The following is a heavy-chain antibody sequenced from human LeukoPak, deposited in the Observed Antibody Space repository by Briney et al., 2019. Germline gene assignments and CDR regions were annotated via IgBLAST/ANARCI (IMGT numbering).Heavy chain of an antibody. CDR2: IKQDGSEK. J-gene: IGHJ5*02. V-gene: IGHV3-7*01. D-gene: IGHD3-22*01. CDR3: ARVEYYYDSSGYCDH. Sequence: PGGSLRLSCAASGFTFSSYWMSRVRQAPGKGLEWVANIKQDGSEKYYVDSVKGRFTISRDNAKNSLYLQMNSLRAEDTAVYYCARVEYYYDSSGYCDHWGQGTLVTVSS. CDR1: GFTFSSYW.